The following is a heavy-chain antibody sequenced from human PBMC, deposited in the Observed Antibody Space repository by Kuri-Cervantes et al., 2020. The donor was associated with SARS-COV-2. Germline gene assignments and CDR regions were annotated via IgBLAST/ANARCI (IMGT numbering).Heavy chain of an antibody. CDR2: IYSGGST. CDR1: GFTVSSNY. Sequence: LSLTCAASGFTVSSNYMSWVRQAPGKGLEWDSVIYSGGSTYYADSVKGRFTISRDNSKNTLYLQMNSLRAEDTAVYYCARDSPTWIHTFDYWGQGTLVTVSS. V-gene: IGHV3-66*02. J-gene: IGHJ4*02. CDR3: ARDSPTWIHTFDY. D-gene: IGHD5-18*01.